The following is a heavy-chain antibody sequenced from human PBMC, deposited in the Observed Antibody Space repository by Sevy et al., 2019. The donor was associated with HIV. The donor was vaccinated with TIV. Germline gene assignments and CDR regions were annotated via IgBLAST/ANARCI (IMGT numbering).Heavy chain of an antibody. CDR2: ISSSSSYI. V-gene: IGHV3-21*01. CDR3: ARERNSLIAAAGNDAFEI. D-gene: IGHD6-13*01. CDR1: GFTFSSYS. J-gene: IGHJ3*02. Sequence: GGSLRLSCAASGFTFSSYSMNWVRQAPGKGLEWVSSISSSSSYIYYADSVKGRFTISRDNAKNSLYLQMNSLRAEDTAVYYCARERNSLIAAAGNDAFEIWGQGTMVTVSS.